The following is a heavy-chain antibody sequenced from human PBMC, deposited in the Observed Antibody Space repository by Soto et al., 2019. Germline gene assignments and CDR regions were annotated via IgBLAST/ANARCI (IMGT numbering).Heavy chain of an antibody. Sequence: GGSLSLSCAASGFPVSSNYMNWVRQAPGKGLEWVSVIYSGGSTYYADSVKGRFTISRDNSKNTLYLQMNSLRAEDTAVYYCARVQKYITMVRGVEYYMDVWGKGTTVTVSS. CDR3: ARVQKYITMVRGVEYYMDV. CDR2: IYSGGST. V-gene: IGHV3-66*01. CDR1: GFPVSSNY. J-gene: IGHJ6*03. D-gene: IGHD3-10*01.